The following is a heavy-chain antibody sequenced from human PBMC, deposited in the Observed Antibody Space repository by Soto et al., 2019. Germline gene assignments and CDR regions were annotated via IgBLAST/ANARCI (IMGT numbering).Heavy chain of an antibody. CDR2: LSNTGRRT. V-gene: IGHV3-23*01. CDR1: VFPFGANA. J-gene: IGHJ4*02. D-gene: IGHD1-26*01. Sequence: EVQVLESGGGLVQPGGSLRLSCVVSVFPFGANAMSWVRQAPGKGLEWVSGLSNTGRRTSYADSVKGRFNISRDNSENTVYRQMTSLRVEDTAVYYCATEMGATQGPFDNWGQGTLVTVSS. CDR3: ATEMGATQGPFDN.